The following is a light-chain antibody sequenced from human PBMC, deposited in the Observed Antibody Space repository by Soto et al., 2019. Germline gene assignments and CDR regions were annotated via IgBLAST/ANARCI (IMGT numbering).Light chain of an antibody. J-gene: IGKJ1*01. CDR3: QQYGSSPWT. V-gene: IGKV3-20*01. CDR2: DAS. CDR1: QSVSSSY. Sequence: IVLTQSPGTLSLSPVEIATLSFMASQSVSSSYLAWYQQKPGQAPRLLIYDASKRATGIPARFSGSGSGTDFTLTISSLEPEDFAVYYCQQYGSSPWTFGQGTKVDIK.